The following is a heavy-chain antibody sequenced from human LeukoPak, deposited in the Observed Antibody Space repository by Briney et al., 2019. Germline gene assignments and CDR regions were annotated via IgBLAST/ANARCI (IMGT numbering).Heavy chain of an antibody. J-gene: IGHJ4*02. CDR3: ASPYGGNSDLPFDY. D-gene: IGHD4-23*01. V-gene: IGHV1-69*13. CDR2: IIPIFGSA. CDR1: GGTFSSYA. Sequence: ASVKVSCKASGGTFSSYAISWVRQAPGQGLEWMGGIIPIFGSANCAQKFQGRVTITADESTSTAYMELSSLRSEDTAVYYCASPYGGNSDLPFDYWGQGTLVTVSS.